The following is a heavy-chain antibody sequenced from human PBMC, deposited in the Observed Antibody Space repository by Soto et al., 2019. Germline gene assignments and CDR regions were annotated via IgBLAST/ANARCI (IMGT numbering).Heavy chain of an antibody. V-gene: IGHV3-23*01. J-gene: IGHJ4*02. CDR1: GFTFSSYA. CDR3: ASTPGGVLRFLEWSRTHYFDY. Sequence: PGGSLRLSCAASGFTFSSYAMSWVRQAPGKGLEWVSAISGSGGSTYYADSVKGRFTISRDNSKNTLYLQMNGLRAEDTAVYYCASTPGGVLRFLEWSRTHYFDYWGQGTLVTVSS. D-gene: IGHD3-3*01. CDR2: ISGSGGST.